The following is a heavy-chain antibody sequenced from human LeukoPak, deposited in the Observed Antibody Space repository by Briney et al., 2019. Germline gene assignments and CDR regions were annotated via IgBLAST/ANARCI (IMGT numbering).Heavy chain of an antibody. D-gene: IGHD3-3*01. Sequence: GGSLRLSCAASGFTFSSYAMHWVRQAPGKGLEWVAVISYDGSNEYYADSVKGRFTISRDNSKNTLYLQMNSLRAEDTAVYYCARVQGFWSGYSGYWGQGTLVTVSS. CDR2: ISYDGSNE. J-gene: IGHJ4*02. V-gene: IGHV3-30-3*01. CDR3: ARVQGFWSGYSGY. CDR1: GFTFSSYA.